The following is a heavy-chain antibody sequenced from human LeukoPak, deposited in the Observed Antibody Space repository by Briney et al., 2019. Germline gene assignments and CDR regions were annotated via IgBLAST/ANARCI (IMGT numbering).Heavy chain of an antibody. CDR3: ARGKYSYGFYFDY. CDR2: MNPNSGNT. J-gene: IGHJ4*02. V-gene: IGHV1-8*01. CDR1: GYTFTSYD. D-gene: IGHD5-18*01. Sequence: ASVKVSCKASGYTFTSYDINWVRQAPGQGLEWMGWMNPNSGNTGYAQKFQGRVTMTRNTSISTAYMELSSLRAEDTAVYYCARGKYSYGFYFDYWGQGTLVTVSS.